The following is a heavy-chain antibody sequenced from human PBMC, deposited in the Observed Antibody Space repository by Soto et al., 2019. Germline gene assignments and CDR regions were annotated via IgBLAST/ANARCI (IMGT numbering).Heavy chain of an antibody. CDR3: ARDFGNYGDYDY. D-gene: IGHD4-17*01. Sequence: QVQLVQSGAEVKKPGSSVKVSCKASGGTFSSYTISWVRQAPGQGLEWMGRIIPILGIANYAQKFQGRVTITAEKSTSTAYMELSSLRSEDTAVYYCARDFGNYGDYDYWGQGTLVTVSS. J-gene: IGHJ4*02. V-gene: IGHV1-69*08. CDR1: GGTFSSYT. CDR2: IIPILGIA.